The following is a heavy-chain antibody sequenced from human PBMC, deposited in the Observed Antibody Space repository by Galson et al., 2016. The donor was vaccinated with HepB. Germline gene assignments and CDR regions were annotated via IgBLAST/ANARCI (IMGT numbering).Heavy chain of an antibody. CDR1: GFTFATYW. CDR2: IKQDGSEK. V-gene: IGHV3-7*01. J-gene: IGHJ4*02. Sequence: SLRLSCAASGFTFATYWMYWVRQTPGKGLECVASIKQDGSEKYYMGSVTGRLTISRDNSKNSGYPQMNSLRAEDTAVYYCARDHIRGWSFAHWGQGTLVTVSS. D-gene: IGHD1-26*01. CDR3: ARDHIRGWSFAH.